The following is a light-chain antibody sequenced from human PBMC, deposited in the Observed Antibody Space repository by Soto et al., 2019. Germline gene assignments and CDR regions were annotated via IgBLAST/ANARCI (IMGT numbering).Light chain of an antibody. CDR1: NIASKS. CDR3: QVWDTSNDHVV. J-gene: IGLJ2*01. CDR2: DDS. Sequence: SYELTQQPSVSVAPGQTARITCGGNNIASKSVHWYQHRPGQAPVLVVHDDSDRPSGIPERFSGSNSENTATLTITRVEAVDEADYYCQVWDTSNDHVVFGGGTKVTVL. V-gene: IGLV3-21*02.